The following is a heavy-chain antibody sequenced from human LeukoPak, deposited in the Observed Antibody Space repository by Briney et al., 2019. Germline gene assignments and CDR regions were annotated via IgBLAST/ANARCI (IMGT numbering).Heavy chain of an antibody. CDR1: GGSISSSNW. CDR3: ASWGKQWLVLGDWFDP. J-gene: IGHJ5*02. D-gene: IGHD6-19*01. CDR2: IYHSGST. V-gene: IGHV4-4*02. Sequence: PSGTLSLTCAVSGGSISSSNWWSWVHQPPGKGLEWIGEIYHSGSTNYNPSLKSRVTISVDKSKNQFSLKLSSVTAADTAVYYCASWGKQWLVLGDWFDPWGQGTLVTVSS.